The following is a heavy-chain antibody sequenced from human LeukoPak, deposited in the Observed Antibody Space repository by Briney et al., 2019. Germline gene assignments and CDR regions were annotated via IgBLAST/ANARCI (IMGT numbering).Heavy chain of an antibody. CDR3: ARTPWYCSGWYGSDY. V-gene: IGHV4-4*07. D-gene: IGHD6-19*01. CDR2: ISGSGST. J-gene: IGHJ4*02. Sequence: PSETLSLTCSVSGDSISYFYWSWIREAAGRGLEWIGRISGSGSTDYNASLKSRVTMSVDTSKNQLSLKVISVTAADTAVYYCARTPWYCSGWYGSDYWGQGTLVTVSS. CDR1: GDSISYFY.